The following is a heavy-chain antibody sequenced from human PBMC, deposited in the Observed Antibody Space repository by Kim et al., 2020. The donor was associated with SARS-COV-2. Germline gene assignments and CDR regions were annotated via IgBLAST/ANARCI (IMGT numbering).Heavy chain of an antibody. J-gene: IGHJ4*02. Sequence: SETLSLTCAVYGGSFSGYYWSWIRQPPGKGLEWIGEINHSGSTNYNPSLKSRVTISVDTSKNQFSLKLSSVTAADTAVYYCARATMWYQLLFSGGIDYWGQGTLVTVSS. CDR3: ARATMWYQLLFSGGIDY. CDR1: GGSFSGYY. V-gene: IGHV4-34*01. D-gene: IGHD2-2*01. CDR2: INHSGST.